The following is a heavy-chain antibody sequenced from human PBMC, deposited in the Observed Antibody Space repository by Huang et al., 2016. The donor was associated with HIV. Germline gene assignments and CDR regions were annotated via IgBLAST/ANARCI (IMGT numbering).Heavy chain of an antibody. J-gene: IGHJ3*02. D-gene: IGHD2-2*01. CDR2: IYYSVSS. Sequence: QLQLQESGPGLVKPSETLSLTCSVSGGSISSSSYYWGWIRQPPGKGLEWIGSIYYSVSSCYNPSLKSRVTISVDTSKNQFSRRLSSVTAADTSVYYCARHMDCSSSSCLAGGHERGPFDMWGQGTMVTVSS. V-gene: IGHV4-39*01. CDR1: GGSISSSSYY. CDR3: ARHMDCSSSSCLAGGHERGPFDM.